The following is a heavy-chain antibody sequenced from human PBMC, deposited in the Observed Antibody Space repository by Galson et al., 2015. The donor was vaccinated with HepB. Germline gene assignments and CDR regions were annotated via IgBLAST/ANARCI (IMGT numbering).Heavy chain of an antibody. CDR2: ISYDGSNK. CDR3: AKDSESSSSWFAGPGGMDV. CDR1: GFTFSSYG. J-gene: IGHJ6*02. V-gene: IGHV3-30*18. D-gene: IGHD6-13*01. Sequence: SLRLSCAASGFTFSSYGMHWVRQAPGKGLEWVAVISYDGSNKYYADSVKGRFTISRDNSKNTLYLQMNSLRAEDTAVYYCAKDSESSSSWFAGPGGMDVWGQGTTVTVSS.